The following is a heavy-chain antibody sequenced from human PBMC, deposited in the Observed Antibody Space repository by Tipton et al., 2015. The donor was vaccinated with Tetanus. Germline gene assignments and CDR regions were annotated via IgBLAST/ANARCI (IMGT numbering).Heavy chain of an antibody. V-gene: IGHV4-39*01. Sequence: TLSLTCTVSGVSISSNSYYWGWIRQPPGEGLEWIASVYYDGSAYTNPSLKSRIAISIDTSGSQFSLKVHSVTAADTAFYYCTRHVVEAVPRWFDPWGQGTLVTVSS. J-gene: IGHJ5*02. CDR1: GVSISSNSYY. CDR3: TRHVVEAVPRWFDP. CDR2: VYYDGSA. D-gene: IGHD2-2*01.